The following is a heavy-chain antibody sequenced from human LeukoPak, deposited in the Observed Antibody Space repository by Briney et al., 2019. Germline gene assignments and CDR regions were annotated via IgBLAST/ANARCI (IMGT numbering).Heavy chain of an antibody. V-gene: IGHV4-34*01. CDR2: INHSGST. CDR1: GGSFSGYY. J-gene: IGHJ6*02. D-gene: IGHD6-13*01. Sequence: PSETLSLTCAVYGGSFSGYYWSWIRQPPGKGLEWIGEINHSGSTNYNPSLKSRVTISVDTSKNQFSLKLSSVTAADTAVYYCARQPLYRTAAGARKPYYYYGMDVWGQGTTVTVSS. CDR3: ARQPLYRTAAGARKPYYYYGMDV.